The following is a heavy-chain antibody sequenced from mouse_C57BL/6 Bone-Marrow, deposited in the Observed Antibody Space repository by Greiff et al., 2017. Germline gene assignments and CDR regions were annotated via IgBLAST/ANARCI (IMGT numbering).Heavy chain of an antibody. CDR2: IYPGSGST. V-gene: IGHV1-55*01. CDR1: GYTFTSYW. Sequence: QVQLQQPGAELVKPGASVKMSCKASGYTFTSYWITWVKQRPGQGLEWIGDIYPGSGSTNYNEKFKSKATLTVDTSSSTAYMQLSSLTSEDSAVYYCAGWDGNYALYAMDYWGQGTSVTVSS. CDR3: AGWDGNYALYAMDY. J-gene: IGHJ4*01. D-gene: IGHD2-1*01.